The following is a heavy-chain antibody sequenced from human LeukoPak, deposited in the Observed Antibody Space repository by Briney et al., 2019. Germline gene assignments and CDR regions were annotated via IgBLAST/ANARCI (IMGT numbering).Heavy chain of an antibody. CDR2: VLGSGVPT. CDR1: RIIFSEFG. CDR3: GKDPNGDYIGTFDI. J-gene: IGHJ3*02. D-gene: IGHD4-17*01. V-gene: IGHV3-23*01. Sequence: GGSLRLSCAASRIIFSEFGMSWVRQAAGKGLEWVVTVLGSGVPTYYAESVQGRFTISRDNYKNTLYLQMSSLRAEDTAIYYCGKDPNGDYIGTFDIWGQGTMVIVS.